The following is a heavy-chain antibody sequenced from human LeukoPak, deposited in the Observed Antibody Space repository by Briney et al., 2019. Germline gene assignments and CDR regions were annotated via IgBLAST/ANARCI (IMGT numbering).Heavy chain of an antibody. J-gene: IGHJ4*02. CDR3: ARDGYNYGQFDY. CDR2: ISPNSGGT. Sequence: ASVKVSCKASGYTFTDYYIHWVRQAPGQGLEWMGWISPNSGGTNYAQKFQGRVTMTRDTSISTAYMELSRLRSDDTAVYYCARDGYNYGQFDYWGQGTLVTVSS. V-gene: IGHV1-2*02. D-gene: IGHD5-24*01. CDR1: GYTFTDYY.